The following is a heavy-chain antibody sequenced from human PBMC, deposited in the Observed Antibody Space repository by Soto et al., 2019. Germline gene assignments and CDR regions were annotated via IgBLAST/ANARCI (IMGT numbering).Heavy chain of an antibody. Sequence: EVQLLESGGGLVQPGGSLRLSCAASGFTFSSYAMSWVRQAPGKGLEWVSVISGSGGSTYYADSVKGRFTISRDNSKNKLNLQMNGLRAEDTAVYYCAKRAAGTSFDYWGQGTLVTVSS. V-gene: IGHV3-23*01. J-gene: IGHJ4*02. CDR1: GFTFSSYA. CDR3: AKRAAGTSFDY. D-gene: IGHD6-13*01. CDR2: ISGSGGST.